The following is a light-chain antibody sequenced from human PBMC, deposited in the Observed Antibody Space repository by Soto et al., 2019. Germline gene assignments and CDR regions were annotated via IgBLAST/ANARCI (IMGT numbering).Light chain of an antibody. J-gene: IGLJ1*01. CDR1: SSDVGGYNY. Sequence: QSALTQPPSASGSPGQSVTISCTGTSSDVGGYNYVSWYQQHPGKAPKLMIYEVSKRPSGVPDPFPGSKSGNPAPLTVSGLQAEDEADYYCSSYAGSNNYVFGTGTKLTVL. V-gene: IGLV2-8*01. CDR3: SSYAGSNNYV. CDR2: EVS.